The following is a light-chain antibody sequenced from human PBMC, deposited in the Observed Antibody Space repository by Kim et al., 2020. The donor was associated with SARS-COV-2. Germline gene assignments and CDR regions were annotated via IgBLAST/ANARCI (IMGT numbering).Light chain of an antibody. V-gene: IGLV3-21*04. Sequence: VAPGKAARISCGGENMGSKSVHWYQKRPGQAPVVVIYYDTGRPSGVPERFAGANAGDTATLTISRVEAGDEADYYCQVWDRSTNRVFGGGTQLTVL. CDR2: YDT. CDR1: NMGSKS. CDR3: QVWDRSTNRV. J-gene: IGLJ3*02.